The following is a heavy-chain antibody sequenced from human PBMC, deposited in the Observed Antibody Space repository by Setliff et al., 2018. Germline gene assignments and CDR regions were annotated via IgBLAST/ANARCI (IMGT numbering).Heavy chain of an antibody. Sequence: SETLSLTCTVSGGSISSSSYYWSWIRQPAGKGLEWIGRIYTSGSTNYNPSLKSRVTISVDTSKNQFSLKLSSVTAADTAVYYCARDLQLSSWFDPWGQGTLVTSPQ. CDR1: GGSISSSSYY. CDR2: IYTSGST. CDR3: ARDLQLSSWFDP. J-gene: IGHJ5*02. D-gene: IGHD1-1*01. V-gene: IGHV4-61*02.